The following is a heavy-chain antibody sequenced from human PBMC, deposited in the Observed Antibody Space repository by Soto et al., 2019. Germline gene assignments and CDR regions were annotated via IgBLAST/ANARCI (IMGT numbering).Heavy chain of an antibody. D-gene: IGHD3-3*01. CDR3: ARDTTVEEYYDFWSGYSYYYGRDA. CDR2: ISGSGGST. Sequence: GESLRLSCTASGFPFESYAMTWVRQAHRKGLEWVSTISGSGGSTYYPDSVKGRFTISRDNAKNSLYLQMNSLRAEDTAVYYCARDTTVEEYYDFWSGYSYYYGRDAWGQGTTVTVS. J-gene: IGHJ6*02. CDR1: GFPFESYA. V-gene: IGHV3-23*01.